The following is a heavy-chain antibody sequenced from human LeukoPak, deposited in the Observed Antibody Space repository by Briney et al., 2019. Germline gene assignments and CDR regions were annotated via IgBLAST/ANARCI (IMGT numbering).Heavy chain of an antibody. J-gene: IGHJ3*02. CDR3: ALVEMATDAFDI. CDR1: GGSISSSSYY. CDR2: IYYSGST. D-gene: IGHD5-24*01. V-gene: IGHV4-39*07. Sequence: SETLSLTCTVSGGSISSSSYYWGWIRQPPGKGLEWIGSIYYSGSTYYNPSLKSRVTISVDTSKNQFSLKLSSVTAADTAVYYCALVEMATDAFDIWGQGTMVTVSS.